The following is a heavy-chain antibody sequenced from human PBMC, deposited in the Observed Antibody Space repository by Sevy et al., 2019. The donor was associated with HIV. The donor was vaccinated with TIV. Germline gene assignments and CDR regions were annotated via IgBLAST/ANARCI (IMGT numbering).Heavy chain of an antibody. Sequence: GGSLRLSCAASGFTFSSYAMHWVRQAPGKGLEWVAVISYDGSNKYYADSVKGRFTISRDNSKNTLYLQMNSLRAEDTAVDYCARGGITMVRGVKNWFDPWGQGTLVTVSS. CDR1: GFTFSSYA. CDR2: ISYDGSNK. CDR3: ARGGITMVRGVKNWFDP. J-gene: IGHJ5*02. D-gene: IGHD3-10*01. V-gene: IGHV3-30-3*01.